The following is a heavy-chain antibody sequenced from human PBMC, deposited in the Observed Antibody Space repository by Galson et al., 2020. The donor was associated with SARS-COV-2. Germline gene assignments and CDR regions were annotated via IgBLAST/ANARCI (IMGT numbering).Heavy chain of an antibody. CDR1: GGSFSGYY. CDR3: ARGRIAAAGLGNYYYYGMDV. D-gene: IGHD6-13*01. J-gene: IGHJ6*02. Sequence: SETLYLTCAVYGGSFSGYYWSWIRQPPGKGLEWIGEINHSGSTNYNPSLKSRVTISVDTSKNQFSLKLSSVTAADTAVYYCARGRIAAAGLGNYYYYGMDVWGQGTTVTVSS. V-gene: IGHV4-34*01. CDR2: INHSGST.